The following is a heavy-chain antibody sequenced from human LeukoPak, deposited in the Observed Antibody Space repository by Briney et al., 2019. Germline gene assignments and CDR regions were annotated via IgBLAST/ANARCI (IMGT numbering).Heavy chain of an antibody. J-gene: IGHJ4*02. CDR2: ISSSSRTI. CDR3: AMRYSNSWYDY. V-gene: IGHV3-48*01. CDR1: GFTFSSYS. Sequence: GGSLRLSCAASGFTFSSYSMNWVRQAPGKGLEWVSYISSSSRTIYYADSVKGRFTISRDNSKNTLYLQMSSLRAEDTAVYYCAMRYSNSWYDYWGQGTLVTVSS. D-gene: IGHD6-13*01.